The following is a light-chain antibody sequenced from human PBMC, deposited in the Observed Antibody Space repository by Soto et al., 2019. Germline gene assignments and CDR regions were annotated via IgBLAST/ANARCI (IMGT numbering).Light chain of an antibody. Sequence: EIVLTQSPATLSLSPGERATLSCRASQRVSSVLAWYQQKPGQAPRLLIYDASNRATGIPARFSGSGSGTDFTLTISSLEPEDFAVYYCQQRSNWPLTFGGGTKVEIK. CDR1: QRVSSV. CDR2: DAS. V-gene: IGKV3-11*01. J-gene: IGKJ4*01. CDR3: QQRSNWPLT.